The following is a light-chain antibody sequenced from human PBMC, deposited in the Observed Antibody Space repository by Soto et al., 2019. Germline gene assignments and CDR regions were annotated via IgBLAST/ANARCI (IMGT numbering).Light chain of an antibody. V-gene: IGKV3-20*01. CDR2: ATS. CDR3: QQYGRSGT. Sequence: TQSPSTLSASVGDSATLSCRASQSISRTYLAWYQQKPVQAPRLLIYATSSRATGIPDRFSGSGSGTDFTLTISRLEPEDFAVYYCQQYGRSGTFGQGTKVDIK. J-gene: IGKJ1*01. CDR1: QSISRTY.